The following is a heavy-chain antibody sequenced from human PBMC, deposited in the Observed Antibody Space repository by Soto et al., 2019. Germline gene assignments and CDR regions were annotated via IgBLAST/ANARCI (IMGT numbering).Heavy chain of an antibody. V-gene: IGHV4-4*02. CDR3: AKGGRQWLVTSDFNY. D-gene: IGHD6-19*01. CDR2: VYHTGTT. Sequence: PSVTLRLTCAVSGTTISSTVCWSWVRQPPGKGLEWIGEVYHTGTTKYNPSLKNRVTISVDKSNNQFSLELRAVTSLRAEDTAVYYCAKGGRQWLVTSDFNYWGQGALVTVSS. J-gene: IGHJ4*02. CDR1: GTTISSTVC.